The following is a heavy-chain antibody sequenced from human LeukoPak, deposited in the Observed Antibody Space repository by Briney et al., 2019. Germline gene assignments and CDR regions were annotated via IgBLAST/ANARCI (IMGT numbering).Heavy chain of an antibody. V-gene: IGHV3-30*04. D-gene: IGHD3-16*01. J-gene: IGHJ3*01. CDR2: VSYEGIHK. Sequence: GRSLRLSCGGSGFTFSRYPIHWVRQIPGKGLQWVAVVSYEGIHKFYADSVKGRFTISRDNSKNMVFPQMSSLRVDDSALYYCVRDRFTDTYLDSFDVWGQGVRVIVSS. CDR1: GFTFSRYP. CDR3: VRDRFTDTYLDSFDV.